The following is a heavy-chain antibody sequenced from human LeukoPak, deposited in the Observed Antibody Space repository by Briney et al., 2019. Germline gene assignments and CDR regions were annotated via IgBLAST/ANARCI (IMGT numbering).Heavy chain of an antibody. Sequence: SETLSLTCAVSGGSISNYCRSWIRQPPGKGLEWVGCIYYSGSANYNPSLKSRVTISVDTSKNQFALKLSSVTAADTAVYYCAKDSPPYGGCYYFEHWGQGTLVTVSS. D-gene: IGHD2-15*01. CDR2: IYYSGSA. J-gene: IGHJ1*01. CDR3: AKDSPPYGGCYYFEH. CDR1: GGSISNYC. V-gene: IGHV4-59*01.